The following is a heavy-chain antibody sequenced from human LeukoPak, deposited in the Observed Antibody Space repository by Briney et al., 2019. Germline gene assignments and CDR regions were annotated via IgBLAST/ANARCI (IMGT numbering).Heavy chain of an antibody. CDR3: ARKGIQLWLPFDY. J-gene: IGHJ4*02. D-gene: IGHD5-18*01. Sequence: PSETLSLTCTVSGGSISSSSYYWGWIRQPPGKGLEWIGSIYYSGSTYYNPSLKSRVTISVDTSKNQFSLKLSSVTAADTAVYYCARKGIQLWLPFDYWGQGTLATVSS. V-gene: IGHV4-39*07. CDR1: GGSISSSSYY. CDR2: IYYSGST.